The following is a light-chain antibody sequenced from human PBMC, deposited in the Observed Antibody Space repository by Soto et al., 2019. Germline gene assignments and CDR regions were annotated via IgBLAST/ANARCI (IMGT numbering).Light chain of an antibody. CDR3: QCYVSSLSGGV. Sequence: QSVLTQPLSVSVAPGQRVTISCTRGSSNIGAGYDVHSYQQLPGTAPKLLVYGNSNRPSGVPDRCSGSKSGTSASLAITGLQVEDEADYYCQCYVSSLSGGVFGGGTKLTVL. CDR1: SSNIGAGYD. CDR2: GNS. J-gene: IGLJ3*02. V-gene: IGLV1-40*01.